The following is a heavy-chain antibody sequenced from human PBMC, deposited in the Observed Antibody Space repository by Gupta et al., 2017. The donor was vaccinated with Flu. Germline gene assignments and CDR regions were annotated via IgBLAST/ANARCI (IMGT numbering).Heavy chain of an antibody. Sequence: QLQLQESGPGLVKPSETLSLTCTVSGGSISSSSYYWGWIRQPPGKGLEWIGSIYYSGSTYYNPSLKSRVTISVDTSKNQFSLKLSSVTAADTAVYYCARPVEAAAGTLFDYWGQGTLVTVSS. CDR3: ARPVEAAAGTLFDY. D-gene: IGHD6-13*01. CDR1: GGSISSSSYY. J-gene: IGHJ4*02. CDR2: IYYSGST. V-gene: IGHV4-39*01.